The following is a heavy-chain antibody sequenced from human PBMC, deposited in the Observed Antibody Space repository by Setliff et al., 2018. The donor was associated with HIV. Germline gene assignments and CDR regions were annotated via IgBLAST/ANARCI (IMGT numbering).Heavy chain of an antibody. V-gene: IGHV4-39*07. Sequence: PSETLSLTCTVSGGSISSSSYYWGWIRQPPGKGLEWIGTIYYSGSTYYNTPLKSRVTISVDTSKNQFSLKLSSVTAADTAVYYCARDPWVRGVIMAPDYWGQGTLVTVSS. CDR3: ARDPWVRGVIMAPDY. J-gene: IGHJ4*02. CDR1: GGSISSSSYY. CDR2: IYYSGST. D-gene: IGHD3-10*01.